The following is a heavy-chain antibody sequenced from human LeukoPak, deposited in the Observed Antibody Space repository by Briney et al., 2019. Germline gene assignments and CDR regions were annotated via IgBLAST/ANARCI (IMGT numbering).Heavy chain of an antibody. J-gene: IGHJ3*02. V-gene: IGHV4-39*01. CDR2: IYYSGST. CDR1: GGSISSSSYY. D-gene: IGHD1-26*01. CDR3: ARWESARSGSYRDAFDI. Sequence: SETLSLTCTVSGGSISSSSYYWGWIRQPPGKGLEWIGSIYYSGSTYYNPSLKSRVTISVDTSKNQFSLKLSSVTAADTAVYYCARWESARSGSYRDAFDIWGQGTMVTVSS.